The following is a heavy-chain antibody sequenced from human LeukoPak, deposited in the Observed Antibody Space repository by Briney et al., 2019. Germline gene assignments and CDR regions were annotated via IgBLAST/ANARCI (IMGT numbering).Heavy chain of an antibody. J-gene: IGHJ4*02. CDR3: ARDTKGGYFDL. V-gene: IGHV3-7*01. CDR2: IKEDGTRD. CDR1: GFTFNTYW. Sequence: GGSLRLSCAASGFTFNTYWTSWVRQAPGKGLEWLANIKEDGTRDYYVESVKGRFTISKDNAKTSLYLQLSSLRAEDTAVYYCARDTKGGYFDLWGQGTLVTVSS.